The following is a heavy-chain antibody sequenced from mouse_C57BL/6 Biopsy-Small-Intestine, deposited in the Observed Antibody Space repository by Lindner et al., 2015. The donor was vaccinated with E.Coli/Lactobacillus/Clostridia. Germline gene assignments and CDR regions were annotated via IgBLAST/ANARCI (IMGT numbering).Heavy chain of an antibody. Sequence: VQLQESGPVLVKPGASVKMSCKASGYTFTDYYMNWVKQSHGKSLEWIGVINPYNGGTSYNQKFKGKATLTVDKSSSTAYMELNSLTSEDSAVYYCATLYYGNFDYWGQGTTLTVSS. D-gene: IGHD2-1*01. CDR2: INPYNGGT. V-gene: IGHV1-19*01. CDR1: GYTFTDYY. J-gene: IGHJ2*01. CDR3: ATLYYGNFDY.